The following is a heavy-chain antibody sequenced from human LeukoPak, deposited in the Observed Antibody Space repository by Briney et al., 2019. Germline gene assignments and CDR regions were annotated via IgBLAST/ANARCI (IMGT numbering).Heavy chain of an antibody. J-gene: IGHJ4*02. CDR2: IKQDGTEK. Sequence: GGSLRLSCAASGFTFSRFWMSWVRQAPGKGLEWVANIKQDGTEKYYVDSVKGRFTISRDNAKNSVYLQMNSLRVEDTAVYYCARDSSDYGYEEWKWGQGTLVTVSS. CDR3: ARDSSDYGYEEWK. CDR1: GFTFSRFW. V-gene: IGHV3-7*01. D-gene: IGHD5-18*01.